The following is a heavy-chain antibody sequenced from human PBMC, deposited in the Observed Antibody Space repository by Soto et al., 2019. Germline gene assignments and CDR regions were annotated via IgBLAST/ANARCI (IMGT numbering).Heavy chain of an antibody. V-gene: IGHV1-46*01. CDR2: INPSGGST. CDR3: ARDVNVDTAMDV. D-gene: IGHD5-18*01. CDR1: GYTFTSYY. Sequence: ASVKVSCKASGYTFTSYYMHWVRQAPGQGLEWMGIINPSGGSTSYAQKFQGRVTMTRDTSTSTVYMELSSLGSEDTAVYYCARDVNVDTAMDVWGQGTTVTVSS. J-gene: IGHJ6*02.